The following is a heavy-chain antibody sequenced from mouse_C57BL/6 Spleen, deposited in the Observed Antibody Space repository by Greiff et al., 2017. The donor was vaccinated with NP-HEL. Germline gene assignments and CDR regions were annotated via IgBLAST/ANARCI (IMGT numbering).Heavy chain of an antibody. CDR1: GYTFTSYW. Sequence: QVQLQQPGAELVKPGASVKMSCKASGYTFTSYWITWVKQRPGQGLEWIGDIYPGSGSTNYNEKFKSKATLTVDTSSSTAYTQLSSLTSEDSAVYYCARGGSSGPGWFAYWGQGTLVTVSA. J-gene: IGHJ3*01. D-gene: IGHD3-2*02. V-gene: IGHV1-55*01. CDR2: IYPGSGST. CDR3: ARGGSSGPGWFAY.